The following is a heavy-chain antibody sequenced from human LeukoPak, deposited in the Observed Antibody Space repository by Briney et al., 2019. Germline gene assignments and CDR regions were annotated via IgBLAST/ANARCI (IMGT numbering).Heavy chain of an antibody. CDR3: AVCSGSYYNNYYDY. J-gene: IGHJ4*02. CDR1: GGSISRYY. Sequence: SETLSLTCTVSGGSISRYYWNWIRQPPGKGLEWIGYIYYSGSTNYNPSLKSRVTISVDTSKNQFSLNLSSVTAADTAVYYCAVCSGSYYNNYYDYWGQGTLVTVSS. V-gene: IGHV4-59*08. D-gene: IGHD3-10*02. CDR2: IYYSGST.